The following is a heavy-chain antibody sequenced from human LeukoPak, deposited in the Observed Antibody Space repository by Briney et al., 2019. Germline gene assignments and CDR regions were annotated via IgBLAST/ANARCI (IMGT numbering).Heavy chain of an antibody. V-gene: IGHV5-51*01. CDR2: IYPSDSDT. J-gene: IGHJ4*02. Sequence: GESLKISCKGSGYSFTNYWIGWVRQMPGKGLEWMGSIYPSDSDTRYSPSFQGQVTISADKSISTAYLQWSSLKASDAAMFYCARRYCSGGSCNFDYWGQGTLVTVSS. CDR1: GYSFTNYW. D-gene: IGHD2-15*01. CDR3: ARRYCSGGSCNFDY.